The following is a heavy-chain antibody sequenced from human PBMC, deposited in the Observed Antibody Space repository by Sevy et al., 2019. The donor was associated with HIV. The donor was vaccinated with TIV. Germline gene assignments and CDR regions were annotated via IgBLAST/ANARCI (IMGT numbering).Heavy chain of an antibody. CDR1: GYTLTELC. J-gene: IGHJ3*02. Sequence: ASVKVSCKVSGYTLTELCMHWVRHAPGKGLEWMGCFDPEDGETIYAQKFQGRVTMTEDTSTDTAYMELSSLRSEDTGVYYCATDLGIWYGELSSDAFDIWGQGTMVTVSS. CDR2: FDPEDGET. CDR3: ATDLGIWYGELSSDAFDI. V-gene: IGHV1-24*01. D-gene: IGHD3-10*01.